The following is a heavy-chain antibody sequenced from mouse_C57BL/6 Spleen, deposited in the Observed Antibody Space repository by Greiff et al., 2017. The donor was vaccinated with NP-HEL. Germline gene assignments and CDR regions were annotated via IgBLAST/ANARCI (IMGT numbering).Heavy chain of an antibody. CDR3: ARSDPWFAY. V-gene: IGHV1-64*01. CDR2: IHPNSGST. J-gene: IGHJ3*01. Sequence: QVQLKQSGAELVKPGASVKLSCKASGYTFTSYWMHWVKQRPGQGLEWIGMIHPNSGSTNYNEKFKSKATLTVDKSSSTAYMQLSSLTSEDSAVYYCARSDPWFAYWGQGTLVTVSA. CDR1: GYTFTSYW.